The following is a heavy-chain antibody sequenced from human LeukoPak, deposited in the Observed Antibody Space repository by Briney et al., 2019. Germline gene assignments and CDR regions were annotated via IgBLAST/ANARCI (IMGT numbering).Heavy chain of an antibody. D-gene: IGHD5-24*01. J-gene: IGHJ6*02. V-gene: IGHV3-53*01. CDR1: GFTFDDYA. CDR3: ARRWLQGQDYYGMDV. Sequence: GGSLRLSCAASGFTFDDYAMHWVRQAPGKGLEWVSVLYSGGSTYYADSVKGRFTISRDNSKNMLYLQMNGLRVEDTAVYYCARRWLQGQDYYGMDVWGQGTTVTVSS. CDR2: LYSGGST.